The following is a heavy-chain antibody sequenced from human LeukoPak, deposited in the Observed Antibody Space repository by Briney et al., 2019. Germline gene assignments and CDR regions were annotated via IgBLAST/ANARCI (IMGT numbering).Heavy chain of an antibody. CDR3: ARDFDSSSWYNWFDP. Sequence: SETLSLTCTVSGGSISSYYWSWIRQPAGKGLEWIGRIYTSGSTNYNPSLKSRVTMSVDTSKNQFSLKLSSVTAADTAVYYCARDFDSSSWYNWFDPWGQGTLVTVSS. V-gene: IGHV4-4*07. D-gene: IGHD6-13*01. CDR2: IYTSGST. J-gene: IGHJ5*02. CDR1: GGSISSYY.